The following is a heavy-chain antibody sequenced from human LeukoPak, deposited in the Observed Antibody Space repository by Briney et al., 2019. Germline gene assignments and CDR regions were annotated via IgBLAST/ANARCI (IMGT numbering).Heavy chain of an antibody. CDR1: GFSSSRYG. CDR3: AKRADSSAHSFDY. J-gene: IGHJ4*02. D-gene: IGHD3-22*01. Sequence: GGSLRLSCAASGFSSSRYGMKWVRQAPGEGLEWLSYIRSSDSNTYYADSVKGRFTISRDNAKNSLYLQMDSMRVEDTAVYYCAKRADSSAHSFDYWGQGTLVTVSS. CDR2: IRSSDSNT. V-gene: IGHV3-48*04.